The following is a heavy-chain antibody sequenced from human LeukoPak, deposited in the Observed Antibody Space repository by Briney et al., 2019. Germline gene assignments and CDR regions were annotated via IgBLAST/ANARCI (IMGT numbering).Heavy chain of an antibody. Sequence: ASVKVSCKASGYTFTGYYMHWVRQAPGQGLEWMGWMNPNCGNTGYAQKFQGRVTMTRNTSISTAYMELSSLRSEDTAVYYCARGGGYSGYGWFDPWGQGTLVTVSS. D-gene: IGHD5-12*01. CDR1: GYTFTGYY. CDR2: MNPNCGNT. V-gene: IGHV1-8*02. J-gene: IGHJ5*02. CDR3: ARGGGYSGYGWFDP.